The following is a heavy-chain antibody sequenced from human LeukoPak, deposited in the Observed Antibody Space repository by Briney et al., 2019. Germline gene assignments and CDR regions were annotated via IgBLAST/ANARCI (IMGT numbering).Heavy chain of an antibody. V-gene: IGHV3-23*01. J-gene: IGHJ4*02. D-gene: IGHD4-23*01. CDR1: GGSVSNNN. Sequence: PSGTLSLTCAVSGGSVSNNNWWAWVRPSPGKGLEWVSAISGSGGSTYYADSVKGRFTISRDNSKNTLYLQMNSLRAEDTAVYYCAKAPGDGGNDYWGQGTLVTVSS. CDR3: AKAPGDGGNDY. CDR2: ISGSGGST.